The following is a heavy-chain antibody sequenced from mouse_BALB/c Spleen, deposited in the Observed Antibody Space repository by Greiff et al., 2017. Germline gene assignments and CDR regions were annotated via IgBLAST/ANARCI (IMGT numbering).Heavy chain of an antibody. CDR1: GFTFSSYG. CDR3: ARHDGYY. Sequence: EVQLQESGGDLVKPGGSLKLSCAASGFTFSSYGMSWVRQTPDKRLEWVATISSGGSYTYYPDSVKGRFTISRDNAKNTLYLQMSSLKSEDTAMYYCARHDGYYWGQGTLVTVSA. CDR2: ISSGGSYT. J-gene: IGHJ3*01. D-gene: IGHD2-3*01. V-gene: IGHV5-6*01.